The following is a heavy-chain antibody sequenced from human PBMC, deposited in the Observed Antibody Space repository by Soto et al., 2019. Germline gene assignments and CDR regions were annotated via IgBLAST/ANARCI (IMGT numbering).Heavy chain of an antibody. Sequence: ASVKVSCKASGYTFTGYYMHWVRQAPGQGLEWMGWINPNSGGTNYAQKFQGWVTMTRDTSISTAYMELSRLRSDDTAVYYCAKDRRSPYSNRLFDYWGQGTLVTVSS. J-gene: IGHJ4*02. V-gene: IGHV1-2*04. CDR3: AKDRRSPYSNRLFDY. CDR1: GYTFTGYY. D-gene: IGHD4-4*01. CDR2: INPNSGGT.